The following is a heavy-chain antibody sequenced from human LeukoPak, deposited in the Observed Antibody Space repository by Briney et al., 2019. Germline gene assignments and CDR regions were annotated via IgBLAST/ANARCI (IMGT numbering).Heavy chain of an antibody. D-gene: IGHD3-10*01. J-gene: IGHJ4*02. V-gene: IGHV4-39*07. CDR2: VSTSGST. Sequence: SETLSLTCIVSGGSISSSSNYWGWIRQPPGKGLEWFGRVSTSGSTNYNPSLKSRVTISVDTSKNQFSLRLSSVTAADTAVYYCAREYERFGVYFFDYWGQGTLVTVSS. CDR3: AREYERFGVYFFDY. CDR1: GGSISSSSNY.